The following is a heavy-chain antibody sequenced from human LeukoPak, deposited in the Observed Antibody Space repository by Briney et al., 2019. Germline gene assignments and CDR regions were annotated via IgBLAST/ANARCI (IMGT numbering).Heavy chain of an antibody. Sequence: PSETLSLTCAVYGGSFSGYYWSWIRQPPGKGLEWIGEINHSGSTNYNPSLKSRVTISVDTSKNQFSLKLSSLTAADTAVYYCARGLRALLWFGGTLTFDYWGQGTLVTVSS. J-gene: IGHJ4*02. CDR1: GGSFSGYY. V-gene: IGHV4-34*01. CDR3: ARGLRALLWFGGTLTFDY. CDR2: INHSGST. D-gene: IGHD3-10*01.